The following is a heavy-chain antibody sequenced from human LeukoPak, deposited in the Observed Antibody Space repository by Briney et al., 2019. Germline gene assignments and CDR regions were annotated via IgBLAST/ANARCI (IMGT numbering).Heavy chain of an antibody. CDR1: GLTVSSNY. D-gene: IGHD6-13*01. CDR3: ARGIAAHFDY. CDR2: IYSGGST. V-gene: IGHV3-66*02. J-gene: IGHJ4*02. Sequence: GGSLKLSCAASGLTVSSNYMSWVRQAPGKGLEWVSVIYSGGSTYYADSVKGRFTISRDNSKNTLYLQMNSLRAEDTAVYYCARGIAAHFDYWGQGTLVTVSS.